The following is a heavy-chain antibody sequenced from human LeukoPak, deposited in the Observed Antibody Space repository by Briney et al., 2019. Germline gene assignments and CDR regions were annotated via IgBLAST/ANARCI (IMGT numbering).Heavy chain of an antibody. Sequence: SETLSLTCTVSGGSISSYYWSWIRQPAGKGLEWIGRIYTSGSTNYNPSLKSRVTMSVDTSKNQFSLKLSSVTAADTAVYYCAGDLVPAARYYYYYYGMDVWGQGTTVTVSS. CDR1: GGSISSYY. D-gene: IGHD2-2*01. J-gene: IGHJ6*02. CDR3: AGDLVPAARYYYYYYGMDV. V-gene: IGHV4-4*07. CDR2: IYTSGST.